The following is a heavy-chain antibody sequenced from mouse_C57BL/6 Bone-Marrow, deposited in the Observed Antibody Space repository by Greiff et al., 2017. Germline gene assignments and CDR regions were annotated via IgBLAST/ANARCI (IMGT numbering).Heavy chain of an antibody. Sequence: VQLQQSGAELVRPGASVKLSCTASGFNIKDYYMHWVKQRPEQGLEWIGRIDPEAGDTEYAPKFQGKATMTADTSSNSAYLQLSSLTSEDTAVYYCTTPSIYYYGSSLAYWGQGTLVTVSA. CDR3: TTPSIYYYGSSLAY. J-gene: IGHJ3*01. CDR2: IDPEAGDT. CDR1: GFNIKDYY. V-gene: IGHV14-1*01. D-gene: IGHD1-1*01.